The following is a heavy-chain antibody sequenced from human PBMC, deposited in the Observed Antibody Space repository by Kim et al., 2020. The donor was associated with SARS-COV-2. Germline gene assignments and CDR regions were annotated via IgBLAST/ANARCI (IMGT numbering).Heavy chain of an antibody. J-gene: IGHJ6*02. Sequence: GGSLRLSCAASGFTFDDYAMHWVRQAPGKGLEWVSGISWTSGSIGYADSVKGRFTISRDNAKNSLYLQMNSLRAEDTALYYCAKDFSYIVVVPAARSASYYYYGMDVWGQGTTVTVTS. CDR1: GFTFDDYA. V-gene: IGHV3-9*01. D-gene: IGHD2-2*01. CDR3: AKDFSYIVVVPAARSASYYYYGMDV. CDR2: ISWTSGSI.